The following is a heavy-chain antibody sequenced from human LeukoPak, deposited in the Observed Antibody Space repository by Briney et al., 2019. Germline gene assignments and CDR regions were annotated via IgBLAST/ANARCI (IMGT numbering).Heavy chain of an antibody. J-gene: IGHJ2*01. Sequence: GGSLRLSCAASGFTFSDYYMSWIRQAPGKGLEWVSYISSSGSTIYYADSVKGRFTISKDNAKNSLYLQMNSLRAEDTAVYYCARGWDSSGSYWYFDLWGRGTLVTVSS. D-gene: IGHD6-19*01. CDR1: GFTFSDYY. CDR3: ARGWDSSGSYWYFDL. CDR2: ISSSGSTI. V-gene: IGHV3-11*04.